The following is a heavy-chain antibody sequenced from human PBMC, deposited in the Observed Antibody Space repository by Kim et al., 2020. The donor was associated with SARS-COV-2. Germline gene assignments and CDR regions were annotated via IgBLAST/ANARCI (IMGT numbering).Heavy chain of an antibody. D-gene: IGHD3-10*01. CDR3: ARNRVWFGDQPGNWFDP. V-gene: IGHV4-31*03. Sequence: SETLSLTCTVSGGSISSGGYYWSWIRQHPGKGLEWIGYIYYSGSTYYNPSLKSRVTISVDTSKNQFSLKLSSVTAADTAVYYCARNRVWFGDQPGNWFDPWGQGTLVTVSS. CDR1: GGSISSGGYY. CDR2: IYYSGST. J-gene: IGHJ5*02.